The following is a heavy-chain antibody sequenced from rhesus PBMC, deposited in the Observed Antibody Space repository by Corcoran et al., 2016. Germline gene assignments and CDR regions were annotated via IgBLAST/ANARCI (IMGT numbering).Heavy chain of an antibody. V-gene: IGHV2-174*01. CDR2: IYWDDDK. CDR1: GFSISTSGMG. D-gene: IGHD3-22*01. J-gene: IGHJ4*01. CDR3: ARRRGWSDYSYFDY. Sequence: QVTLKESGPALVQPTQTLTLTCTFSGFSISTSGMGVGWIRQPPGKALEWLALIYWDDDKYYRKSLKSRLTISKDTSKNQVVLTMTNMDPVDTATYYCARRRGWSDYSYFDYWGQGVLVTVSS.